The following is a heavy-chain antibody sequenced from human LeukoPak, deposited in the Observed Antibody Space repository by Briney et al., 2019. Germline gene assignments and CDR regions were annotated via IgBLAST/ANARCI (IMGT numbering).Heavy chain of an antibody. CDR3: ARDRVIAASEAYNWFDP. Sequence: GGSLRLSCAASGFTFSSYSMNWVRQAPGRGLEWVSSISSTSRFIFYEDSVKGRFTISRDNAKNSLYLQMNSPRAEDTAVYYCARDRVIAASEAYNWFDPWGQGTLVTVSS. J-gene: IGHJ5*02. V-gene: IGHV3-21*06. CDR2: ISSTSRFI. CDR1: GFTFSSYS. D-gene: IGHD6-25*01.